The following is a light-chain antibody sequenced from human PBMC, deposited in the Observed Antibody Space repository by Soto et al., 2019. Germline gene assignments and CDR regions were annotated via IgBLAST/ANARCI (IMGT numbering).Light chain of an antibody. CDR3: QQYYNLPRT. CDR2: GAS. Sequence: ATESVTKSERARLSCRAGQNIHTNLASYQQKPGQAPRLLFYGASTGATGLPASFSGSGSGTEFTLTINILQAEDCAVYYCQQYYNLPRTFGQVGRPENK. CDR1: QNIHTN. V-gene: IGKV3-15*01. J-gene: IGKJ5*01.